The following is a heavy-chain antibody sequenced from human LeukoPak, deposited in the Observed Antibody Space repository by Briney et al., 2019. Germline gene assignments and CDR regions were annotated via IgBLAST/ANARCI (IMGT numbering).Heavy chain of an antibody. D-gene: IGHD6-6*01. Sequence: GRSLRLSCAASGFTFDDYAMHWVRQAPGKGLEWVSGISWNSGSIGYADSVKGRFTISRDNAKNSLYLQMNSLRAEDTALYCCAKDAFEYSSSSYPDYWGQGTLVTVSS. CDR1: GFTFDDYA. CDR3: AKDAFEYSSSSYPDY. V-gene: IGHV3-9*01. CDR2: ISWNSGSI. J-gene: IGHJ4*02.